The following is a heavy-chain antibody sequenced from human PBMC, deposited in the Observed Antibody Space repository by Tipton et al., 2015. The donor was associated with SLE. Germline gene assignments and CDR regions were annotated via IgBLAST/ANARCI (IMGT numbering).Heavy chain of an antibody. J-gene: IGHJ3*02. D-gene: IGHD6-13*01. CDR1: GGSISSHY. CDR3: ARGGPYSSSWSGAFDI. CDR2: INHSGST. Sequence: LRLSCTVSGGSISSHYWSWIRQPPGKGLEWIGEINHSGSTNYNPSLKSRVTISVDTSKNQFSLKLSSVIAADTAVYYCARGGPYSSSWSGAFDIWGQGTMVTVSS. V-gene: IGHV4-34*01.